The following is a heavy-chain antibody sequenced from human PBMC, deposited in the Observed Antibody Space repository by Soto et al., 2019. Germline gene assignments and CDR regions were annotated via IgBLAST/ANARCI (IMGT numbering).Heavy chain of an antibody. D-gene: IGHD4-17*01. Sequence: SETLSLTCTFSGGSIISGGYYWSWIRQHPGKGLEWIGYIYYSGSTYYNPSLKSRVTISVDTSKNQFSLKLSSVTAADTAVYYCARTSTTVVTSAEYFQHWGQGTLVTVSS. J-gene: IGHJ1*01. CDR1: GGSIISGGYY. V-gene: IGHV4-31*03. CDR2: IYYSGST. CDR3: ARTSTTVVTSAEYFQH.